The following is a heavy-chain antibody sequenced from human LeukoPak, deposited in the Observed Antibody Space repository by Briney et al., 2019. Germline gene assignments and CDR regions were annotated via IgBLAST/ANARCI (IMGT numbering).Heavy chain of an antibody. CDR1: GFTFSSYA. D-gene: IGHD4-17*01. CDR3: AKDRADNGDRLRFDP. Sequence: GGSLRLSCAASGFTFSSYAMSWVRQAPGKGPEWVSAISGAGGRTYYADSVKGRFTISRDNSKNTLYLQMDSLRAEDTAVYYCAKDRADNGDRLRFDPWGQGTLVTVSS. V-gene: IGHV3-23*01. CDR2: ISGAGGRT. J-gene: IGHJ5*02.